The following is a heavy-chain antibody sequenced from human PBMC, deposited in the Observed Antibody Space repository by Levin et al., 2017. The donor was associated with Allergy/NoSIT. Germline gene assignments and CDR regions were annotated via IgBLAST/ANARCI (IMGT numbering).Heavy chain of an antibody. V-gene: IGHV3-30*18. J-gene: IGHJ6*02. D-gene: IGHD3-10*01. Sequence: LSLTCAASGFTFSSYGMHWVRQAPGKGLEWVAVISYDGSNKYYADSVKGRFTISRDNSKNTLYLQMNSLRAEDTAVYYCAKDSGFGGNYYYYYGMDVWGQGTTVTVSS. CDR2: ISYDGSNK. CDR1: GFTFSSYG. CDR3: AKDSGFGGNYYYYYGMDV.